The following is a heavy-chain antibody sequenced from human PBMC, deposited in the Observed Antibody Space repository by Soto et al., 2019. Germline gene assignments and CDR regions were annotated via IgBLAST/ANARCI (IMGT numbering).Heavy chain of an antibody. CDR1: GYTFTSYG. CDR2: ISAYNGNT. D-gene: IGHD3-9*01. V-gene: IGHV1-18*01. CDR3: ARDGYYDILTGYGGYYYYGMDV. Sequence: ASVKVSCKTSGYTFTSYGISWVRQAPGQGLDWMGWISAYNGNTNYAQSLQGRVTMTTDTSTTTAYMELRSLKSDDTAVYYCARDGYYDILTGYGGYYYYGMDVWGQGTTVT. J-gene: IGHJ6*02.